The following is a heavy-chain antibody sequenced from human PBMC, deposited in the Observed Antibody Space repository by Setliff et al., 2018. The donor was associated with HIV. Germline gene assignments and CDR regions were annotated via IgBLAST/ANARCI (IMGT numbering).Heavy chain of an antibody. CDR1: GGTFSTYA. J-gene: IGHJ5*02. CDR3: AAGLNYYDRSGLGA. CDR2: IVPDFGIG. D-gene: IGHD3-22*01. Sequence: SVKVSCKASGGTFSTYAISWVRQAPGQGLEWMGGIVPDFGIGRSPQKFQGRVIITADESTSTAYMELSSLTSGATAVYYCAAGLNYYDRSGLGAWGQGTLVTVSS. V-gene: IGHV1-69*13.